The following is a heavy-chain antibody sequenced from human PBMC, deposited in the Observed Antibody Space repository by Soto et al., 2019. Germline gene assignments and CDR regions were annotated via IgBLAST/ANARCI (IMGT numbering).Heavy chain of an antibody. J-gene: IGHJ4*02. V-gene: IGHV3-30-3*01. CDR3: ARGYGGKNYFDY. Sequence: GGSLRLSCAASGFTFSSYAMHWVRQAPGKGLEWVAVISYDGSNKYYADSVKGRFTISRDNSKNTLYLQMNSLRAEDTAVYYCARGYGGKNYFDYWGQGTLVTVSS. CDR1: GFTFSSYA. CDR2: ISYDGSNK. D-gene: IGHD4-17*01.